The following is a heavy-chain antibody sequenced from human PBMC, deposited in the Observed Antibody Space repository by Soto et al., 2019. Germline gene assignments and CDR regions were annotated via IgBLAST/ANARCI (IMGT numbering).Heavy chain of an antibody. CDR2: IYYSGGT. V-gene: IGHV4-31*03. CDR3: ATLQRSGYYGMDV. CDR1: GGSISSGGYY. J-gene: IGHJ6*02. Sequence: QVQLQESGPGLVKPSQTLSLTCTVSGGSISSGGYYWSWIRQHPGKGLEWIGYIYYSGGTYYNPSLKSRVTISVDTSKNQFSLKLSSVTAADTAVYYCATLQRSGYYGMDVWGQGTTVTVSS. D-gene: IGHD1-1*01.